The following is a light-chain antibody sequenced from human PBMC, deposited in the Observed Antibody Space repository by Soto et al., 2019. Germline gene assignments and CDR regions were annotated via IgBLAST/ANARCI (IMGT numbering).Light chain of an antibody. CDR3: QQSYSTSIT. Sequence: DIQITQSPSSLSSSVGDRVTITCRAIQSISNFLNLYQQTPGKAPKLLISTASTLQTGVPSRFDGSGSGTDFTLTINNLQPEDFATYYCQQSYSTSITFGQGTRLEL. J-gene: IGKJ5*01. CDR2: TAS. CDR1: QSISNF. V-gene: IGKV1-39*01.